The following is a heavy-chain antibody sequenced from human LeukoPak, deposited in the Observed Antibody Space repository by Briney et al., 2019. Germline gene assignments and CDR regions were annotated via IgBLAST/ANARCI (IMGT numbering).Heavy chain of an antibody. D-gene: IGHD5-18*01. V-gene: IGHV3-30*03. CDR2: ISYDGSDK. J-gene: IGHJ5*02. Sequence: PGTSLRLSCAGSGFTFSSYGMHRVRQAPGKGLEWVAVISYDGSDKYYADSVKGRFTISRDNPKNTLYLQMNTLRAEDSAVYYCTAQASFGAWGQGTLVTVSS. CDR3: TAQASFGA. CDR1: GFTFSSYG.